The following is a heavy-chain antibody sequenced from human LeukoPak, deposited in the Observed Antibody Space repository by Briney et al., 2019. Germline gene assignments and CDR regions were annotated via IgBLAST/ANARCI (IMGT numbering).Heavy chain of an antibody. CDR2: IYYSGST. CDR3: ARDMSAAGTGY. V-gene: IGHV4-39*07. Sequence: SETLSLTCTVSGGSLNTPNYWGWIRQTPGKGLEWIGSIYYSGSTYYNPSLKSRVTISVDTSKNQFSLKLSSVTAADTALYYCARDMSAAGTGYWGQGILVTVSS. CDR1: GGSLNTPNY. D-gene: IGHD6-13*01. J-gene: IGHJ4*02.